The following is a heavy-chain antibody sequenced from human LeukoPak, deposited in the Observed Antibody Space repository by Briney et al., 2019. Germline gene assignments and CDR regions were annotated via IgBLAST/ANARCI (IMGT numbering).Heavy chain of an antibody. CDR3: ARDGGYSGNYFNWFDS. J-gene: IGHJ5*01. CDR2: INWNGGST. D-gene: IGHD1-26*01. CDR1: GFTFSSYS. Sequence: GGSLRLSCAASGFTFSSYSMNWVRQAPGKGLEWVSGINWNGGSTGYADSVKGRFTISRDNAKNSLYLQMNSLRVEDTALYYCARDGGYSGNYFNWFDSWGQGTLVTVSS. V-gene: IGHV3-20*04.